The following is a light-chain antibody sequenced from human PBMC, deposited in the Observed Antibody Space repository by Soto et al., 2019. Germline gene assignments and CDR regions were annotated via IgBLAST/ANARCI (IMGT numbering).Light chain of an antibody. CDR3: QQHSTSPIT. Sequence: EIVLTQSPGTLSLSPGERATLSCRSSQSFRGTYLAWYQQKPGQAPRLLISGASSRATGIPDRFSGSGSGTDFTLTISRLEPEDVAVYYCQQHSTSPITFGQGTRLEIK. CDR1: QSFRGTY. CDR2: GAS. V-gene: IGKV3-20*01. J-gene: IGKJ5*01.